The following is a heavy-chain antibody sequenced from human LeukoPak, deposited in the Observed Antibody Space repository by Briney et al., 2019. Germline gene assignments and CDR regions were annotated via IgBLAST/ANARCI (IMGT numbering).Heavy chain of an antibody. V-gene: IGHV4-31*03. CDR1: GGSISSGGYY. J-gene: IGHJ3*02. D-gene: IGHD3-10*01. CDR2: IYYSGST. Sequence: TSETLSLTCTVSGGSISSGGYYWSWIRQHPGKGLEWIGYIYYSGSTYHNPSLKSRVTISVDTSKNQFSLKLSSVTAADTAVYYCARTRLYGSGSSDDAFDIWGQGTMVTVSS. CDR3: ARTRLYGSGSSDDAFDI.